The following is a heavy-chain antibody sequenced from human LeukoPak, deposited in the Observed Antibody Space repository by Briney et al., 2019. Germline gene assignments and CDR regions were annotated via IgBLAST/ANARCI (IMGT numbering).Heavy chain of an antibody. CDR3: ARDSLFWSGSAALYYFDY. Sequence: SETLSLTCNVSGGSISSYYRTWIRQPPGKGLEWIGRIYTSGSTNYNPSLKSRVTISVDTSKNQFSLKLSSVTAADTAVYYCARDSLFWSGSAALYYFDYWGQGTLVTVSS. D-gene: IGHD3-3*01. V-gene: IGHV4-4*08. CDR2: IYTSGST. J-gene: IGHJ4*02. CDR1: GGSISSYY.